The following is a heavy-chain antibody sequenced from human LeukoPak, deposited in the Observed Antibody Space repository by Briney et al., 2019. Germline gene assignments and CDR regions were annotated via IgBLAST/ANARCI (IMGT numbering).Heavy chain of an antibody. CDR3: ATGTRSYYDSSGYYLDY. J-gene: IGHJ4*02. CDR1: GYTLTELS. Sequence: GASVKVSCNVSGYTLTELSMHWVRQAPGKGLEWMGGFDPEDGETIYAQKFQGRVTITEDTSTDTAYMELSSLRSEDTAVYYCATGTRSYYDSSGYYLDYWGQGTLVTVSS. CDR2: FDPEDGET. V-gene: IGHV1-24*01. D-gene: IGHD3-22*01.